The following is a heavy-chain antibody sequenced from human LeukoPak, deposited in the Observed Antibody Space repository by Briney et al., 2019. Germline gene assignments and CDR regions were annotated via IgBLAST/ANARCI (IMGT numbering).Heavy chain of an antibody. CDR2: IYTSGST. V-gene: IGHV4-4*07. Sequence: NTSETLSLTCTVSGGSISSYSWAWIRQPAGKGLEWIGRIYTSGSTNSNPSLRGRVTMSLDTSKNQLFLRLRSVTAADTAVYYCVTRPDGRGTGPTENSPFDIWGQGTVVTVSS. CDR1: GGSISSYS. J-gene: IGHJ3*02. D-gene: IGHD1-1*01. CDR3: VTRPDGRGTGPTENSPFDI.